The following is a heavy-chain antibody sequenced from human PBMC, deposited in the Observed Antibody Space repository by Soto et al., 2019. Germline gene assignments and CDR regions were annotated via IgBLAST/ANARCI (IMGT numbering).Heavy chain of an antibody. J-gene: IGHJ4*02. D-gene: IGHD3-22*01. CDR1: GGSINNRTYY. V-gene: IGHV4-39*01. CDR2: ISYSGRT. CDR3: ARQQYYDSRGLFDY. Sequence: PSETLSLTCSVSGGSINNRTYYWGWIRQPPGKGLEWIGSISYSGRTYDNPSLKSRVTISSDTSNDQFSLKLSSMTAADTAVYYCARQQYYDSRGLFDYWGQGTLVTVSS.